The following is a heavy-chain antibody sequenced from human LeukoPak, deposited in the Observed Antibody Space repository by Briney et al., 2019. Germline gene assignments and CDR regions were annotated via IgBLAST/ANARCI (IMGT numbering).Heavy chain of an antibody. V-gene: IGHV1-18*01. CDR3: ARDRWGLNYYHYMDV. CDR2: ISAYNGNT. J-gene: IGHJ6*03. D-gene: IGHD2-21*02. Sequence: ASVKVSCKASGYSFTSYGISWVRQAPGQGLEWMGWISAYNGNTNYAQKHQGRVTMTTDTSTSTAYMELRSLRSDDTAVYYCARDRWGLNYYHYMDVWGKGTTVTVSS. CDR1: GYSFTSYG.